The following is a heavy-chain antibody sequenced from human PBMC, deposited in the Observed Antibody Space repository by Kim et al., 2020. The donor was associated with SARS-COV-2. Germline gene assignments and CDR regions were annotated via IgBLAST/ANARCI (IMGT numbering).Heavy chain of an antibody. V-gene: IGHV4-39*01. D-gene: IGHD6-19*01. Sequence: SETLSLTCTVSGGSISSSSYYWGWIRQPPGKGLEWIGSIYYSGSTYYNPSLKSRVTISVDTSKNQFSLKLSSVTAADTAVYYCARQKSFSSGWYGFDYWGQGTLVTVSS. J-gene: IGHJ4*02. CDR2: IYYSGST. CDR3: ARQKSFSSGWYGFDY. CDR1: GGSISSSSYY.